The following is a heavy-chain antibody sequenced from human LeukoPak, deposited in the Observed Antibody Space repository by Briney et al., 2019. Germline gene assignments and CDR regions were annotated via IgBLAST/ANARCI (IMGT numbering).Heavy chain of an antibody. CDR2: ISGST. V-gene: IGHV3-23*01. D-gene: IGHD1-14*01. J-gene: IGHJ3*02. CDR3: AKENHENAFDI. Sequence: GGSLRLSCAASGFTFSNYAMSWVRQAPGKGLEWVSAISGSTYYADSVKGRFTISRDNSRNTLYLQMNSLRAEDTALYYCAKENHENAFDIWGQGTMVTVSS. CDR1: GFTFSNYA.